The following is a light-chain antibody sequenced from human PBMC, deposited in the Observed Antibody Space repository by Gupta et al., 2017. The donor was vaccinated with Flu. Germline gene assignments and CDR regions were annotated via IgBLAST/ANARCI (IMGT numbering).Light chain of an antibody. CDR2: QCS. V-gene: IGKV2-30*01. CDR1: QNRVYSDGHTY. Sequence: VTLAQPASTSCRSSQNRVYSDGHTYVNWFQQRPGQSPSRLIYQCSCRDSGVPDRFSGSWSGTDFTLKISSVEAEDVGVYCCTQGQHCPWAFGQGTKVEIK. J-gene: IGKJ1*01. CDR3: TQGQHCPWA.